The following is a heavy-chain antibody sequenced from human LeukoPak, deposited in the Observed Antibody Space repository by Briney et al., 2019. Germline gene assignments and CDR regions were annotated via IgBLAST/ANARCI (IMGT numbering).Heavy chain of an antibody. CDR1: GFTVSSNY. CDR2: IYSGGST. V-gene: IGHV3-66*04. J-gene: IGHJ4*02. CDR3: ARQLHGEVDY. Sequence: TGGSLRLSCAASGFTVSSNYMSWVRQAPGKGLEWVSVIYSGGSTYYADSVKGRFTISRDNSKNTLYLQMNSLRAEDTAVYYCARQLHGEVDYWGQGTLVTVSS.